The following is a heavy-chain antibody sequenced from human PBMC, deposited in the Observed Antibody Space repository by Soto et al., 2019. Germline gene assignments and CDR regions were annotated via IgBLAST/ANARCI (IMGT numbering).Heavy chain of an antibody. CDR1: GYTFTSYA. Sequence: ASVKVSCKDSGYTFTSYAMHWVRQAPGQRLEWMGWINAGNGNTKYSQKFQGRVTITRDTSASTAYMELSSLRSEDTAVYYCARESYYYDSSGYYYDWGQGTLVTVS. CDR2: INAGNGNT. CDR3: ARESYYYDSSGYYYD. J-gene: IGHJ4*02. D-gene: IGHD3-22*01. V-gene: IGHV1-3*01.